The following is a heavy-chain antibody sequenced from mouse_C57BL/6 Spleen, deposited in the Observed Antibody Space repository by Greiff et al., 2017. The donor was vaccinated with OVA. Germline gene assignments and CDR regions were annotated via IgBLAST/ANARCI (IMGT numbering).Heavy chain of an antibody. D-gene: IGHD1-1*01. CDR1: GYTFTSYW. V-gene: IGHV1-74*01. CDR3: AKDYYGSSPYYYAMDY. Sequence: QVQLQQPGAELVKPGASVKVSCKASGYTFTSYWMHWVKQRPGQGLEWIGRIHPYDSDTNYNQKFKGKATLTVDKSSSTAYMQLSSLTSEDSAVYYCAKDYYGSSPYYYAMDYWGQGTSVTVSS. J-gene: IGHJ4*01. CDR2: IHPYDSDT.